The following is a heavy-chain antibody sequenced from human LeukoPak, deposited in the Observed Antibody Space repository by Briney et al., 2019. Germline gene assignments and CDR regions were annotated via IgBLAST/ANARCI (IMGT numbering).Heavy chain of an antibody. J-gene: IGHJ4*02. Sequence: PGGSLRLSCAASGFTVSSNYMSWVRQAPGKGLEWVSVIYSGGSTYYADSVKGRFTISRDNSKNTLYLQMNSLRAEDTAVYYCAKGGTYDYVWGSYQDYWGQGTLVTVSS. D-gene: IGHD3-16*02. V-gene: IGHV3-53*01. CDR1: GFTVSSNY. CDR3: AKGGTYDYVWGSYQDY. CDR2: IYSGGST.